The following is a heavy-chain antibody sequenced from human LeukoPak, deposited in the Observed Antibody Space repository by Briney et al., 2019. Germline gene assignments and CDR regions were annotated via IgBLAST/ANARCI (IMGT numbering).Heavy chain of an antibody. V-gene: IGHV3-23*01. CDR3: ARVFITEKSLDP. Sequence: GGSLRLSCAASGFTFSSYAMSWVRQAPGKGLEWVSAISGSGGSTYYADSVKGRFTISRDNAKNTLYLQMNSLRAEDTAVYYCARVFITEKSLDPWGQGTLVTVSS. J-gene: IGHJ5*02. CDR2: ISGSGGST. D-gene: IGHD3-22*01. CDR1: GFTFSSYA.